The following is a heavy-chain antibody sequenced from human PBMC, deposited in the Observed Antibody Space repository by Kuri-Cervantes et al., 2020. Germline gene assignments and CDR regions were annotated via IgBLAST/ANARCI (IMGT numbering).Heavy chain of an antibody. CDR3: ARENRGQLWYHGPGGGMDV. CDR1: GFTFSSYW. J-gene: IGHJ6*02. CDR2: IKQDGSEK. Sequence: GGSLRLSCAASGFTFSSYWMSWVRQAPGKGLEWVANIKQDGSEKYYVDSVKGRFTISRDNAKNSLYLQMNSLRAEDTAVYYCARENRGQLWYHGPGGGMDVWGQGTTVTVSS. V-gene: IGHV3-7*01. D-gene: IGHD5-18*01.